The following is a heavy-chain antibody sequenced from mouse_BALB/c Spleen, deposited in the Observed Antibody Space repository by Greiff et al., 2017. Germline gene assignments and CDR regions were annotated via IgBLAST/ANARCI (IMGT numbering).Heavy chain of an antibody. Sequence: EVKLQESGGGLVQPGGSMKLSCVASGFTFSNYWMNWVRQSPEKGLEWVAEIRLKSNNYATHYAESVKGRFTISRDDSKSSVYLQMNNLRAEDTGIYYCTAWFAYWGQGTLVTVSA. J-gene: IGHJ3*01. V-gene: IGHV6-6*02. CDR3: TAWFAY. CDR1: GFTFSNYW. CDR2: IRLKSNNYAT.